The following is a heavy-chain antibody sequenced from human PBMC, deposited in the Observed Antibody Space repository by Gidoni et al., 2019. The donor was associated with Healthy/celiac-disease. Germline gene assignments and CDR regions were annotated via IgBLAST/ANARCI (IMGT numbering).Heavy chain of an antibody. CDR1: GFTFSSYA. J-gene: IGHJ4*02. V-gene: IGHV3-23*01. CDR3: AKDGRYSSGWSDY. CDR2: SSGSGGST. D-gene: IGHD6-19*01. Sequence: EVQLLESGGGLVQPGGSLRLSCAASGFTFSSYAMSWVRQAPGKGLEWVSASSGSGGSTYYADSVKGRFTISRDNSKNTLYLQMNSLRAEDTAVYYCAKDGRYSSGWSDYWGQGTLVTVSS.